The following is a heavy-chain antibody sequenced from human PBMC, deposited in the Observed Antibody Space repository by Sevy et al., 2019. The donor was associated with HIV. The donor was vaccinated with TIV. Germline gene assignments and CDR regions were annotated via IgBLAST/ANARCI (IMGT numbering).Heavy chain of an antibody. Sequence: GGSLRLSCAASGFTVSSNYMSWVRQAPGKGLEWVSVIYSGGSTYYADSVKGRFTISRDNSKNTLYLQMNSLRAEDTAVYYCASSYCGGDCYSLAVYYYYGMDVWGQGTTATVSS. CDR2: IYSGGST. D-gene: IGHD2-21*02. V-gene: IGHV3-53*01. CDR1: GFTVSSNY. J-gene: IGHJ6*02. CDR3: ASSYCGGDCYSLAVYYYYGMDV.